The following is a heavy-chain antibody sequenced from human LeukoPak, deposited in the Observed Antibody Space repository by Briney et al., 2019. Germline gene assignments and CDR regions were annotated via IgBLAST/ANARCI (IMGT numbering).Heavy chain of an antibody. V-gene: IGHV1-18*01. J-gene: IGHJ4*02. Sequence: GASVKVSCKASGYTFTSYGISWVRQAPGQGLEWMGWISAYNGNTNYAQKLQGRVTMTTDTSTSTAYMELRSLRSDDTAVYYCARAPRGAAAAPVGYWGQGTLVTVSS. CDR3: ARAPRGAAAAPVGY. CDR1: GYTFTSYG. CDR2: ISAYNGNT. D-gene: IGHD6-13*01.